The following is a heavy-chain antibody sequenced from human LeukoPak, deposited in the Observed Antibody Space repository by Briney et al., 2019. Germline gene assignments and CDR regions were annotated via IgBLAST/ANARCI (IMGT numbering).Heavy chain of an antibody. D-gene: IGHD3-3*01. V-gene: IGHV4-39*01. CDR3: ARHVRAGFSHDYYDFWSGYYAFFDY. Sequence: SETLSLTCTVSGGSISSSSYYWGWIRQPPGKGLEWIGSIYYSGSTYYNPSLKSRVTISVDTSKNQFSLKLSSVTAADTAVYYCARHVRAGFSHDYYDFWSGYYAFFDYWGQGTLVTVSS. J-gene: IGHJ4*02. CDR1: GGSISSSSYY. CDR2: IYYSGST.